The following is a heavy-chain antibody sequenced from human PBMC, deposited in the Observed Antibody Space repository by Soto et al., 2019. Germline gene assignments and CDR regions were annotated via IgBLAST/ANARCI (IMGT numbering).Heavy chain of an antibody. CDR3: VAWASAHFDY. CDR2: IDHSGTNT. Sequence: EVQLLESGGGLVQPGGSLRLACAASGFYPMTWVRQAPGTGLEGVSTIDHSGTNTHYADSVKGRFTISRDSSRNTVHLQMNSLRAADTALYYCVAWASAHFDYWGQGTPVTVSS. V-gene: IGHV3-23*05. J-gene: IGHJ4*02. D-gene: IGHD3-16*01. CDR1: GFYP.